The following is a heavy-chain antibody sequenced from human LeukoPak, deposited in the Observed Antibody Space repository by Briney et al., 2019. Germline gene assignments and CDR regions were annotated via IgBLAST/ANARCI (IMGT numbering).Heavy chain of an antibody. CDR2: INPNSGGT. J-gene: IGHJ6*03. CDR1: GYTFTGYY. CDR3: ARDISSGSYYIGYYYYYMDV. D-gene: IGHD3-10*01. Sequence: ASVKVSCKASGYTFTGYYMHWVRQAPGQGLEWMGWINPNSGGTSYAQKFQGRVTMTRDTSISTAYMELSRLRSDDTAVYYCARDISSGSYYIGYYYYYMDVWGKGTTVTISS. V-gene: IGHV1-2*02.